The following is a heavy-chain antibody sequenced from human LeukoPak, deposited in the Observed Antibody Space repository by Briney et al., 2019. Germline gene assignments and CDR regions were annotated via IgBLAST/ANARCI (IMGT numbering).Heavy chain of an antibody. Sequence: GGSQRLSCTPSSYTDHRNHMSWVRRSRGKGLEWLSVIYSGGITYYADSVKGRFTISRDNSKNTLYLQMNSLRAEDTAVYYCAGEKEYYYGSLPSDYWGQGALVTVSS. V-gene: IGHV3-66*01. J-gene: IGHJ4*02. CDR1: SYTDHRNH. D-gene: IGHD3-10*01. CDR3: AGEKEYYYGSLPSDY. CDR2: IYSGGIT.